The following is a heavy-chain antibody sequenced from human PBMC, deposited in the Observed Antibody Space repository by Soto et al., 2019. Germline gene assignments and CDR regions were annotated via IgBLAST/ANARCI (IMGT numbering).Heavy chain of an antibody. CDR3: SSAAAGKGKFED. CDR1: GDSVSSNSAA. D-gene: IGHD6-13*01. V-gene: IGHV6-1*01. CDR2: TYYRSKWYN. Sequence: SQTLSLTCTISGDSVSSNSAAWNWIRQSPSRGLEWLGRTYYRSKWYNDYAVSVKSRITINPDTSKNQFSLQLNSVTPEDTAVYYWSSAAAGKGKFEDWGQGTLVTGSS. J-gene: IGHJ4*02.